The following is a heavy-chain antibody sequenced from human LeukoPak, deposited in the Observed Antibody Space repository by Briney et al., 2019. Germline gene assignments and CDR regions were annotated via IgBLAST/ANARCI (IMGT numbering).Heavy chain of an antibody. CDR2: MYSSGST. D-gene: IGHD3/OR15-3a*01. V-gene: IGHV4-59*01. J-gene: IGHJ3*02. CDR3: ALVAVGHLPLWTRYSSNKVEAFDI. Sequence: PSETLSLTCPVHGGSLSTDARGCVRQSPGKGLEWIGYMYSSGSTKYNPSLQSRVTISSDRSKNQFSLRLASVTAADTAMYFCALVAVGHLPLWTRYSSNKVEAFDIWGQGTRVAVSS. CDR1: GGSLSTDA.